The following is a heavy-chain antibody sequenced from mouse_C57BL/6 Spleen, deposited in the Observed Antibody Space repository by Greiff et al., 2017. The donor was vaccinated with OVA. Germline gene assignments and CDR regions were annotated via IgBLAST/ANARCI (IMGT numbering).Heavy chain of an antibody. CDR3: TRGGYYGSSPYYAMDY. CDR2: ISSGGDYI. J-gene: IGHJ4*01. CDR1: GFTFSSYA. D-gene: IGHD1-1*01. Sequence: EVMLVESGEGLVKPGGSLTLSCAASGFTFSSYAMSWVRQTPEKRLEWVAYISSGGDYIYYADTVKGRFTLSRDNARNTLYLQMSSLKSEDTAMYYCTRGGYYGSSPYYAMDYWGQGTSVTVSS. V-gene: IGHV5-9-1*02.